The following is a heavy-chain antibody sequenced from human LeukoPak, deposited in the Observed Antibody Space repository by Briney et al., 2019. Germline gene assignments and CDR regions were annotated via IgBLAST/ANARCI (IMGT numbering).Heavy chain of an antibody. D-gene: IGHD1-26*01. CDR3: ARDGPSSFYYYYYGMDV. J-gene: IGHJ6*02. Sequence: GGSLRLSCAASGFTVSSNYMSWGRQAPGKGLEWGSVIYSGGSTYYADSVKGRFTISRDNSKNTLYLQMNSLRAEDTAVYYCARDGPSSFYYYYYGMDVWGQGTTVTVSS. CDR1: GFTVSSNY. V-gene: IGHV3-66*01. CDR2: IYSGGST.